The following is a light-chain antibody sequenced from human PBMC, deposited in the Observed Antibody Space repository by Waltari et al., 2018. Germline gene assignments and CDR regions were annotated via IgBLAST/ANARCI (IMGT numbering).Light chain of an antibody. CDR3: MQARQTPWT. Sequence: DIVMTQSPLSLSVTPGAPASIPCRSSQSLLHSSGNPFLDLYLQKPGQSPQLLIYLISSRASGVPARFSGSGSGTEFTLKISRVEAEEVGVYFCMQARQTPWTFGQGTKVEIK. CDR1: QSLLHSSGNPF. CDR2: LIS. J-gene: IGKJ1*01. V-gene: IGKV2-28*01.